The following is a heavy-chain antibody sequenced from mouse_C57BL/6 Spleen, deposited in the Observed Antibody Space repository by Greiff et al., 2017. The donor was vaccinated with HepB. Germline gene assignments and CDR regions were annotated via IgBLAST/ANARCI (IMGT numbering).Heavy chain of an antibody. V-gene: IGHV1-64*01. CDR3: ARGGTITGYAMDY. Sequence: QVQLQQSGAELVKPGASVKLSCKASGYTFTSYWMHWVKQRPGQGLEWIGMIHPNSGSTNYNEKFKSKATLTVDKSSSTAYMQLSSLTSEDSAVYYCARGGTITGYAMDYWGQGTSVTVSS. CDR2: IHPNSGST. D-gene: IGHD1-1*01. CDR1: GYTFTSYW. J-gene: IGHJ4*01.